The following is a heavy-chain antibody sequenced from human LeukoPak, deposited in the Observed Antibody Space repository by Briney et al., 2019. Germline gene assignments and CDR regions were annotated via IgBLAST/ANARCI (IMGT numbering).Heavy chain of an antibody. V-gene: IGHV1-24*01. CDR2: FDVAETDT. Sequence: ASVKVSCKVSGYALSELSMHGVRQSPGKGLEWMGGFDVAETDTIYAQKFQGRVTMTEDTSTDTAYMELNSLSSEDTAVYYCSSSGVEEWQGLHFWGQGTLVTVSS. CDR3: SSSGVEEWQGLHF. D-gene: IGHD3-3*01. J-gene: IGHJ4*02. CDR1: GYALSELS.